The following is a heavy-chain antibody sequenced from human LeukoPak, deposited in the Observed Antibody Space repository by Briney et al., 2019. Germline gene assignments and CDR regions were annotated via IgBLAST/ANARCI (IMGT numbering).Heavy chain of an antibody. Sequence: PSETLSLTSTVSVYSISSGYYWGWIRQPPGRGLEWIGSIYHSGSTYNNPSLKSRVTISVDTSKNQFSLNLSSVTAADTAVYYCARDSTGRGAFDIWGQGTMVTVSS. CDR2: IYHSGST. J-gene: IGHJ3*02. D-gene: IGHD1-26*01. CDR1: VYSISSGYY. CDR3: ARDSTGRGAFDI. V-gene: IGHV4-38-2*02.